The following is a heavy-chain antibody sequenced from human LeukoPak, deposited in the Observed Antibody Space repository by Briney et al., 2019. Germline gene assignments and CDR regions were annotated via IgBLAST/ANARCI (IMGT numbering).Heavy chain of an antibody. Sequence: ASVKVSCKASGYTFTSYDINWVRQATGQGLEWIAWMSPNSGNTGYAQKFQGRVTMTRNTSISTAYMELSSLRSEDTAVYYCARYYGSGRPLFFGPWGQGTLVTVSS. V-gene: IGHV1-8*01. CDR2: MSPNSGNT. CDR3: ARYYGSGRPLFFGP. CDR1: GYTFTSYD. D-gene: IGHD3-10*01. J-gene: IGHJ5*02.